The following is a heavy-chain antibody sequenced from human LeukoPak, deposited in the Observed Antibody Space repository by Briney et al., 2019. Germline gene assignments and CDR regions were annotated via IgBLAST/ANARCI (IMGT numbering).Heavy chain of an antibody. CDR2: ISSSSSTI. Sequence: GGSLRLSCAASGFSFSSYSMNWVRQAPGKGLEWVSYISSSSSTIYYADSVKGRFTISRDNSKDTLYLQMDSLRAEDTAVYYCARDRVGSIVFDNWGQGTLVTVSS. J-gene: IGHJ4*02. CDR3: ARDRVGSIVFDN. D-gene: IGHD1-26*01. CDR1: GFSFSSYS. V-gene: IGHV3-48*01.